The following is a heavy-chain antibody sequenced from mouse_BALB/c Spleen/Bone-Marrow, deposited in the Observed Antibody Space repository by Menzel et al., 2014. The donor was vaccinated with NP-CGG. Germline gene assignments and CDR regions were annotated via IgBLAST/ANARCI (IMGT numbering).Heavy chain of an antibody. CDR1: GYTFTTYW. Sequence: VQGVESEAELARPGASVKLSCKTSGYTFTTYWMQWVKQRPGQGLEWIGAIYPGEGDTRYTQKFKGKATLTADKSSSTAYMQLGNLTSEDSAVYYCSREPSNWGYYWGQGTTLTVSS. V-gene: IGHV1-87*01. CDR2: IYPGEGDT. J-gene: IGHJ2*01. CDR3: SREPSNWGYY.